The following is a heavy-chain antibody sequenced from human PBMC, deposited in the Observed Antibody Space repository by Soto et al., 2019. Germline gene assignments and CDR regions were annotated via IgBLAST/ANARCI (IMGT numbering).Heavy chain of an antibody. CDR1: GFTFSSYG. Sequence: QVQLVESGGGVVQPGRSLRLSCAASGFTFSSYGMHWVRQAPGKGLEWVAVISYDGSNKYYADSVNGRFTISRDNSKNTLYLQMNSVRAEDTAVYYCAKDRLVATMNYYFYYWGKGSLVTVSS. D-gene: IGHD5-12*01. V-gene: IGHV3-30*18. CDR2: ISYDGSNK. CDR3: AKDRLVATMNYYFYY. J-gene: IGHJ4*02.